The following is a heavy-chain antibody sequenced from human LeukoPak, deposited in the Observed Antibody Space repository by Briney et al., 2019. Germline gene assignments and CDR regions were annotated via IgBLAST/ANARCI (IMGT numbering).Heavy chain of an antibody. CDR3: TTDRSGYSSSWYPYLYYYYYYYMDV. Sequence: PGGSLRLSCAASGFTFSSYAMHWVRQAPGKGLEYVSAISSNGGSTYYANSVKGRFTISRDNSKNTLYLQMGSLRAEDMAVYYCTTDRSGYSSSWYPYLYYYYYYYMDVWGKGTTVTVSS. J-gene: IGHJ6*03. CDR2: ISSNGGST. CDR1: GFTFSSYA. D-gene: IGHD6-13*01. V-gene: IGHV3-64*01.